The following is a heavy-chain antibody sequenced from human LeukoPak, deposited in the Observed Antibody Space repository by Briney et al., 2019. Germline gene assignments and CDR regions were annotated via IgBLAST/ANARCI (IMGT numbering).Heavy chain of an antibody. Sequence: PGRSLRLSCAASGFTFDDYAMHWVRQAPGKGLEWVSGISWNSGSIGYADSVKGRFTISRDNAKNSLYLQMNSLRAEDTALYYCAKDAPPYGDFRYYFDYWGQGTLVTVSS. CDR2: ISWNSGSI. CDR3: AKDAPPYGDFRYYFDY. J-gene: IGHJ4*02. V-gene: IGHV3-9*01. CDR1: GFTFDDYA. D-gene: IGHD4-17*01.